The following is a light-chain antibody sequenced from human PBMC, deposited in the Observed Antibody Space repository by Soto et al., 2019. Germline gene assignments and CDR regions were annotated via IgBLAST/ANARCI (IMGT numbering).Light chain of an antibody. CDR2: DTY. Sequence: QSVLTQPPSVSASSGQMVTISCSGSSSNVGNNHVSWYQQVPGTAPRLLIYDTYERPSGIPDRFSGSKSGTAATLGITGLQTGDEADYYCGTWDSSLSAVVFGGGTKLTVL. CDR3: GTWDSSLSAVV. J-gene: IGLJ2*01. CDR1: SSNVGNNH. V-gene: IGLV1-51*01.